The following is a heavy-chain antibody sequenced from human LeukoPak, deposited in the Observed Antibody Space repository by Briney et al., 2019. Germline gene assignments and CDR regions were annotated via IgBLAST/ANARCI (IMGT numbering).Heavy chain of an antibody. V-gene: IGHV1-2*06. CDR3: ARGAVAGTTGFDY. D-gene: IGHD6-19*01. J-gene: IGHJ4*02. Sequence: ASVKVSCKASGYTFTDYYMHWVRQAPGQGLEWMGRINPNSGGTNYAQKFQGRVTMTRDTSISTAYMELSRLRSDDTAVYYCARGAVAGTTGFDYWGQGTLVTVSS. CDR2: INPNSGGT. CDR1: GYTFTDYY.